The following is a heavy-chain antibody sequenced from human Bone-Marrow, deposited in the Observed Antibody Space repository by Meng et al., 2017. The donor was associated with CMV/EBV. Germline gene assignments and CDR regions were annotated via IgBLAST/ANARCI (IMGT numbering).Heavy chain of an antibody. V-gene: IGHV1-2*02. J-gene: IGHJ4*02. Sequence: ASVKVSCKASGYSFTGYYMHWVRQAPGQGLEWMGWINPTSGGTNHAQKFQGRVTMTRDTSISTAYTELSRLRSDDTAVYYCARDRRMLSGGDCYDYWGQGTLVTVSS. CDR2: INPTSGGT. CDR3: ARDRRMLSGGDCYDY. CDR1: GYSFTGYY. D-gene: IGHD2-21*01.